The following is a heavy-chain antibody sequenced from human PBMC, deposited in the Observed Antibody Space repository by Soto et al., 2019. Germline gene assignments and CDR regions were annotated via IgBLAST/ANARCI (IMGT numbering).Heavy chain of an antibody. Sequence: QVQLVESGGGVVQPGRSLRLSCSASGFTFSDYTMHWVRQAPGRGLEWVAIILYDESDQYYSDSVKGRFTISRDNSKNTPDLQVHSLTTEDTAVYYCAKDGTHLWSKQYYFDSWGQGALVTVSS. CDR1: GFTFSDYT. D-gene: IGHD1-26*01. CDR2: ILYDESDQ. CDR3: AKDGTHLWSKQYYFDS. J-gene: IGHJ4*02. V-gene: IGHV3-30*18.